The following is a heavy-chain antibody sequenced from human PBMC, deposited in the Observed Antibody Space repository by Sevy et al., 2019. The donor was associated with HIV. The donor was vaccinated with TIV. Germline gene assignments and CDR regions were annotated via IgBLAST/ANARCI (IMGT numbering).Heavy chain of an antibody. J-gene: IGHJ6*02. CDR2: LSDSGGST. V-gene: IGHV3-23*01. D-gene: IGHD3-10*01. Sequence: GGSLRLSCAASGFTFSTYAMSWVRQTPGKGLQWVSVLSDSGGSTYYADSVQGRFTISRDNSKDTMYLQVNSLRAEDTAVYYCARRPDLGSVIRTGVMDVWGQGTTVTVSS. CDR3: ARRPDLGSVIRTGVMDV. CDR1: GFTFSTYA.